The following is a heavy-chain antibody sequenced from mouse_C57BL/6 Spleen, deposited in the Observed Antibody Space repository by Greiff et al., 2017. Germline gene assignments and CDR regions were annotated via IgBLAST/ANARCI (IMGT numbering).Heavy chain of an antibody. V-gene: IGHV1-55*01. CDR3: ARKAIYYGYVGYFDV. D-gene: IGHD2-2*01. Sequence: VQLQQPGAELVKPGASVKMSCKASGYTFTSYWITWVKQRPGQGLEWIGDIYPGSGSTKYNEKFKSKATLTVDTSSSTAYMQLSSLTSEDSSVYYCARKAIYYGYVGYFDVRRTGTTAPVSS. J-gene: IGHJ1*03. CDR1: GYTFTSYW. CDR2: IYPGSGST.